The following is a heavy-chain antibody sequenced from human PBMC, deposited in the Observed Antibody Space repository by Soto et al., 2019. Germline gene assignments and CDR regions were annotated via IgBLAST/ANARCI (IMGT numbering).Heavy chain of an antibody. D-gene: IGHD2-8*01. CDR2: ISGGGDGT. CDR1: GFTFYNYA. Sequence: EVQLLESGGGLVRPGGSLRLSCAASGFTFYNYAMNWVRQAPGKGLEWGSTISGGGDGTYYADPVKGRFTISRDNSRNTVYLQMNSLRAEDTAVYYCAKKGLGSLATYCTTGDCHYAFDVWGQGTLVTVSS. CDR3: AKKGLGSLATYCTTGDCHYAFDV. V-gene: IGHV3-23*01. J-gene: IGHJ3*01.